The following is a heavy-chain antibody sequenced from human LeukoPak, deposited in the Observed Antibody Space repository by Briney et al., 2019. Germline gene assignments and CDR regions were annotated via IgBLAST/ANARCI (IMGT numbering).Heavy chain of an antibody. Sequence: GASVKVSCKAPGGTFSNYAICWVRQAPGQGLEWMGGIIPISGTTNYAQKFQGRVTITADKSTSTAYMELSSLRSEDTAVYYCATQWGEDWGQGTQVTVSS. CDR2: IIPISGTT. D-gene: IGHD3-16*01. V-gene: IGHV1-69*06. CDR1: GGTFSNYA. CDR3: ATQWGED. J-gene: IGHJ4*02.